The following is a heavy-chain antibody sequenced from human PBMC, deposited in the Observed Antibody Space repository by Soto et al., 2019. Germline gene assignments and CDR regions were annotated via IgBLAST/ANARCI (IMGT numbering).Heavy chain of an antibody. V-gene: IGHV1-18*01. J-gene: IGHJ4*02. Sequence: ASVKVSCKASGYTCTSYGISWVRQAPGQGLEWMGWISAYNGNTNYAQKLQGRVTMTTDTSTSTAYMELRSLRSDDTAVYYCARTMIFEVLQDYWGQGTLVTVAS. D-gene: IGHD3-3*01. CDR2: ISAYNGNT. CDR3: ARTMIFEVLQDY. CDR1: GYTCTSYG.